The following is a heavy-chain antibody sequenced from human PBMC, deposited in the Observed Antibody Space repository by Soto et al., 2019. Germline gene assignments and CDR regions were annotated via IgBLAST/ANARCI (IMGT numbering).Heavy chain of an antibody. J-gene: IGHJ6*02. Sequence: GSLRLSCAASGFTFSSYGMHWVRQAPGKGLEWVAVIWYDGSNKYYADSVKGRFTISRDNSKNTLYLQMNSLRAEDTAVYYCAREGYSSGWYLPAKIYYYGMDVWGQGTTVTVSS. CDR3: AREGYSSGWYLPAKIYYYGMDV. D-gene: IGHD6-19*01. CDR2: IWYDGSNK. V-gene: IGHV3-33*01. CDR1: GFTFSSYG.